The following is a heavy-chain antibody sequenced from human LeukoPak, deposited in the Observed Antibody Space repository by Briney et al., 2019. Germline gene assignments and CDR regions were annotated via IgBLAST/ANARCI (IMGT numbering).Heavy chain of an antibody. Sequence: PGGSLRLSCVASGFPFSTYAMHWVRQAPGKGLEWVTVIAYDGTIRYYADSVKGRFTISRDNSKNTLYLQMNSLRAEDMAVYFCARGQPLDYWGQGTLVTVSS. J-gene: IGHJ4*02. V-gene: IGHV3-30*04. CDR3: ARGQPLDY. CDR2: IAYDGTIR. D-gene: IGHD6-13*01. CDR1: GFPFSTYA.